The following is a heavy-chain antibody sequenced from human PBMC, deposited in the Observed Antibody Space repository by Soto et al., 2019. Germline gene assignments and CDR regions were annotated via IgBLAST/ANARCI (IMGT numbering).Heavy chain of an antibody. Sequence: SETLSLTCAVYGGSFSGYYWSWIRQPPGKGLEWIGEINHSGSTNYSPSLKSRVTISVDTSKNQFSLKLSSVTAADTAVYYCARDPRYYGMDVWGQGTTVTVSS. CDR1: GGSFSGYY. J-gene: IGHJ6*02. CDR2: INHSGST. V-gene: IGHV4-34*01. CDR3: ARDPRYYGMDV.